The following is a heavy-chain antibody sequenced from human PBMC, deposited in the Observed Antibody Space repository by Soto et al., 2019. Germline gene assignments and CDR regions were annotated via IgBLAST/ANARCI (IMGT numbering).Heavy chain of an antibody. Sequence: AQLLESGGGLVQPGGSLRLSCAASGFTFSSYAMSWVRQAPGKGLEWVSAISGSGGSTYYADSVKGRFTISRDNSKNALYLQMNSLRAEDTAVYYCAFPLLDTAMVTYWGQGTLVTVSS. CDR2: ISGSGGST. D-gene: IGHD5-18*01. CDR3: AFPLLDTAMVTY. CDR1: GFTFSSYA. V-gene: IGHV3-23*01. J-gene: IGHJ4*02.